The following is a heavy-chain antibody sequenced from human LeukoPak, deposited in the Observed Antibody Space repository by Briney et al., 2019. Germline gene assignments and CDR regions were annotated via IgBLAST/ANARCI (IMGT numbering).Heavy chain of an antibody. CDR1: GFTFSNYA. V-gene: IGHV3-23*01. CDR3: TRDLMDYDVSTGLHHYYMDV. CDR2: ITGSGDDT. J-gene: IGHJ6*02. Sequence: GGSLRLSCAASGFTFSNYAMSWVRQAPGKGLEWVSSITGSGDDTNHADSVKGRFTISRDNAKNTLYLQMNTLRVEDTAVYYCTRDLMDYDVSTGLHHYYMDVWGQGTTVTVSS. D-gene: IGHD3-9*01.